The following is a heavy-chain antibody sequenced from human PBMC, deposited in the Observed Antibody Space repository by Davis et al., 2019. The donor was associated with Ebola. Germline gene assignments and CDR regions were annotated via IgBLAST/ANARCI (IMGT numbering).Heavy chain of an antibody. J-gene: IGHJ6*02. Sequence: SVKVSCKASGGTFSSYAISWVRQAPGQGLEWMGGIIPIFGTANYAQKFQGRVTITADKSTSTAYMELSSLRSEDTAVYYCARDRIVGATYYGMDVWGQGTTVTVSS. CDR1: GGTFSSYA. CDR2: IIPIFGTA. V-gene: IGHV1-69*06. D-gene: IGHD1-26*01. CDR3: ARDRIVGATYYGMDV.